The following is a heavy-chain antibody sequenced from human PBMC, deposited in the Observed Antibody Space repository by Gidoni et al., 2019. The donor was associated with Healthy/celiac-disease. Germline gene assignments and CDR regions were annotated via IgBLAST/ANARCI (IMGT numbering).Heavy chain of an antibody. CDR2: IIPILGIA. J-gene: IGHJ6*02. CDR1: GGTLSSYT. Sequence: QVQLVQSGAEVKKPGSSVKVSCKASGGTLSSYTISWVRQAPGQGLEWMGRIIPILGIANYAQKFQGRVTITADKSTSTAYMELSSLRSEDTAVYYCARDYGGNSLYYGMDVWGQGTTVTVSS. D-gene: IGHD4-17*01. CDR3: ARDYGGNSLYYGMDV. V-gene: IGHV1-69*08.